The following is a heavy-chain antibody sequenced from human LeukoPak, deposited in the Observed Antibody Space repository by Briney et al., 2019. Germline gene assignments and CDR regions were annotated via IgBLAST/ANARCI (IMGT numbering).Heavy chain of an antibody. D-gene: IGHD2-2*01. CDR3: ARAIVVVPAAIWFDP. J-gene: IGHJ5*02. V-gene: IGHV4-59*01. CDR1: GGSISSYY. Sequence: SETLSLTCTVSGGSISSYYWSWIRQPPGKGLEWIGYIYYIGSTNYNPSLKSRVTISVDTSKNQFSLKLSSVTAADTAVYYCARAIVVVPAAIWFDPWGQGTLVTVSS. CDR2: IYYIGST.